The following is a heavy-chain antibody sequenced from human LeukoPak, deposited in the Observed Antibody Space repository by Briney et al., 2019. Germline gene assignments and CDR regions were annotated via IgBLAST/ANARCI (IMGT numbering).Heavy chain of an antibody. D-gene: IGHD3-22*01. J-gene: IGHJ4*02. CDR2: ISGSGGST. V-gene: IGHV3-23*01. CDR1: GFAFSSYA. Sequence: GGSLRLSCAASGFAFSSYAMSWVRQAPGKGLEWVSVISGSGGSTYYADSVKGRFTISRDNSKNTLYLQMNSLRAEDTAVYYCAKAPYYYDSSGLLRIGYWGQGTLVTVSS. CDR3: AKAPYYYDSSGLLRIGY.